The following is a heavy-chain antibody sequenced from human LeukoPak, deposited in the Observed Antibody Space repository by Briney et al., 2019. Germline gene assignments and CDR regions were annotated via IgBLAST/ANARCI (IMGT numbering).Heavy chain of an antibody. CDR1: GGTFSSYA. D-gene: IGHD3-10*01. CDR3: ARVPDIISAWFDP. V-gene: IGHV1-69*13. Sequence: SVKVSCKASGGTFSSYAISWVRQAPGQGLEWMGGIIPIFGTANYAQKFQGRVTITADESTSTAYMELSSLRSEDTAVYYCARVPDIISAWFDPWGQGTLVTVSS. J-gene: IGHJ5*02. CDR2: IIPIFGTA.